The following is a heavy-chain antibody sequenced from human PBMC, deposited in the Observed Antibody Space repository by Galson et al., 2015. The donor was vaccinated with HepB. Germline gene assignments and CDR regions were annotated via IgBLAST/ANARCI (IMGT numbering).Heavy chain of an antibody. Sequence: SLRLSCAASGFTFSGYAMHWVRQAPGKGLEWVALISYDGINKYYADSVKGRFTISRDNSKNTLYLQMNSLRPDDTAVYYCARDRAFVGDTPDYWGQGTLVTVSS. CDR3: ARDRAFVGDTPDY. D-gene: IGHD2-21*01. CDR1: GFTFSGYA. V-gene: IGHV3-30-3*01. J-gene: IGHJ4*02. CDR2: ISYDGINK.